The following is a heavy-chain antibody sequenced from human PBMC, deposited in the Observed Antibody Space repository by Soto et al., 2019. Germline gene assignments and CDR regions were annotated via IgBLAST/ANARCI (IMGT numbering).Heavy chain of an antibody. CDR3: ANYRTISAVAFDI. D-gene: IGHD1-7*01. V-gene: IGHV1-58*02. CDR2: IVVGSGNT. Sequence: GASVKVSFKASGFTFTSSAMQWVRQARGQRLEWIGWIVVGSGNTNYAQKFQDRVTITRNTSISTAYMELSSLRSEDTAVYYCANYRTISAVAFDIWGQGTMVTVSS. J-gene: IGHJ3*02. CDR1: GFTFTSSA.